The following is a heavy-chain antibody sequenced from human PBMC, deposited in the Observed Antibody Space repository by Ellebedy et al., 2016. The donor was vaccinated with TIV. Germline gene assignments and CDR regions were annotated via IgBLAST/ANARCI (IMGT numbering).Heavy chain of an antibody. CDR2: IKPDGSDR. V-gene: IGHV3-7*01. CDR3: GRERWGLGDY. J-gene: IGHJ4*02. D-gene: IGHD7-27*01. Sequence: GGSLRLSCAASGFTFSSYPMSWVRQAPGKGLQWVANIKPDGSDRYYVDSVKGRFTISRDNAKNSLSLQMDSLRVEDTAVYYCGRERWGLGDYWGQGTLVTVSS. CDR1: GFTFSSYP.